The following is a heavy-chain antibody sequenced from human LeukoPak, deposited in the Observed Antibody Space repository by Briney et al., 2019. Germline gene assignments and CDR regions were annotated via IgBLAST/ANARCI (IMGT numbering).Heavy chain of an antibody. CDR3: ARVRGYSSSWYRGGDYYYYMDV. CDR2: INHSGTT. Sequence: PSETLSLTCAVYGVSFSGYYWSWIRQPPGKGLEWIGEINHSGTTNYNPSLKSRVTISVDTSKNQFSLKLSSVTAADTAVYYCARVRGYSSSWYRGGDYYYYMDVWGKGTTVTISS. CDR1: GVSFSGYY. D-gene: IGHD6-13*01. V-gene: IGHV4-34*01. J-gene: IGHJ6*03.